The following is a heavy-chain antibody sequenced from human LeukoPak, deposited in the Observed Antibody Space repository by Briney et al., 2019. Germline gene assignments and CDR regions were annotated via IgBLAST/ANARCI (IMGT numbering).Heavy chain of an antibody. D-gene: IGHD1-26*01. Sequence: GGSLRLSCAASGFTFSSYAMSWVRQAPGKGLEWVSAISGSGGSTYYADSVKGRLTISRDNSKNTLYLQMNSLRAEDTAVYYCAKDKWDEYYFDYWGQGTLVTVSS. CDR3: AKDKWDEYYFDY. CDR1: GFTFSSYA. CDR2: ISGSGGST. V-gene: IGHV3-23*01. J-gene: IGHJ4*02.